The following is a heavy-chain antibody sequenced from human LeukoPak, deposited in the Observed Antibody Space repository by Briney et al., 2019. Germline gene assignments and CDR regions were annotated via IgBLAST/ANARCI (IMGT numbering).Heavy chain of an antibody. CDR2: IHSDGSST. Sequence: GGSLRLSCVVSGFTFTSYWMHWVRHVPGKGLVWVSRIHSDGSSTNSADSVKGRFTISRDNAKNTLYLQMNSLRAEDTAVYYCARGASGSYFDNWGQGALVTVSS. CDR1: GFTFTSYW. V-gene: IGHV3-74*01. J-gene: IGHJ4*02. CDR3: ARGASGSYFDN.